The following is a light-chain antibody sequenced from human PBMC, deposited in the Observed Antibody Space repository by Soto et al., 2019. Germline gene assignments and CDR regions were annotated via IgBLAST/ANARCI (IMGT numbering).Light chain of an antibody. CDR3: QRRSQPFT. V-gene: IGKV3-11*01. CDR2: DAS. J-gene: IGKJ3*01. Sequence: EIVLTQSPATLSLSPGERATLSCRASQNVRTYLAWYQQKPGQAPRLLIYDASNRATGIPARFTGSGSGTDFTLTISSLEPEAVAVYYCQRRSQPFTFGPGTKVDVK. CDR1: QNVRTY.